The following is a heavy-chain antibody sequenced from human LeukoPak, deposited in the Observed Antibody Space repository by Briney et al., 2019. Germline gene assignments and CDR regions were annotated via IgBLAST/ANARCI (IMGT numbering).Heavy chain of an antibody. D-gene: IGHD2-15*01. CDR3: AKNASGGLDY. CDR1: GFTFRSYA. CDR2: IGTLGDIA. J-gene: IGHJ4*02. V-gene: IGHV3-23*01. Sequence: PGGSLRLSCAASGFTFRSYAMTWVRQAPGKGLEWVSAIGTLGDIAYYADSVRGRFTISRDNSKSTLYLQMTSLRAEDTAIYYCAKNASGGLDYWGQGTLVTVSS.